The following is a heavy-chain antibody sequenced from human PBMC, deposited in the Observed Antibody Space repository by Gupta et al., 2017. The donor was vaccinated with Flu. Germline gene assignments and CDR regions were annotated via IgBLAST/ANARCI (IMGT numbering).Heavy chain of an antibody. CDR1: GGSISSGSYY. CDR2: IYTSGST. J-gene: IGHJ6*02. Sequence: QVQLQESGPGLVKPSQTLSLTCTVSGGSISSGSYYWSWIRPPAGKGLEWIGRIYTSGSTNYNPSLKSRVTISVDTSKNQFSLKLSSVTAADTAVYYCARDLQYYDILTGYYTSYYYGMDVWGQGTTVTVSS. CDR3: ARDLQYYDILTGYYTSYYYGMDV. V-gene: IGHV4-61*02. D-gene: IGHD3-9*01.